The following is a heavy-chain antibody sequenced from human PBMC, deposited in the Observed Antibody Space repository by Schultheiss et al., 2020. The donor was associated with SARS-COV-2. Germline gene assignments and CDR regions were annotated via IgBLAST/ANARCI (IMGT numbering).Heavy chain of an antibody. J-gene: IGHJ6*02. CDR2: ISSSSSYI. CDR3: AKVGDCTGDNCYKFYYYGMDV. Sequence: GGSLRLSCAASGFTFSSYAMHWVRQAPGKGLEWVSSISSSSSYIYYADSVKGRFTISRDNAKNSLYLQMNSLRAEDTAVYYCAKVGDCTGDNCYKFYYYGMDVWGQGTTVTVTS. D-gene: IGHD2-8*02. V-gene: IGHV3-21*01. CDR1: GFTFSSYA.